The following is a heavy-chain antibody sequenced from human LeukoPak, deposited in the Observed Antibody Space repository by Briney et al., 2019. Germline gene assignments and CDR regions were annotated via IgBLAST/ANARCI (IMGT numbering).Heavy chain of an antibody. CDR1: GGSISSYY. CDR2: IYTSGST. V-gene: IGHV4-4*07. D-gene: IGHD2-2*01. Sequence: SETLSLTCTVSGGSISSYYWSWIRQPAGKGLEWIGRIYTSGSTNYNPSLKSRVTMSVDTSKNQFSLKLSSVTAADTAVYYCARGPDCSSTSCYYCYYMDVWGKGTTVTISS. CDR3: ARGPDCSSTSCYYCYYMDV. J-gene: IGHJ6*03.